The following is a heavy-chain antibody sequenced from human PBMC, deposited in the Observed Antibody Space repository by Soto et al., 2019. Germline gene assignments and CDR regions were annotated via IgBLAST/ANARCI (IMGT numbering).Heavy chain of an antibody. Sequence: GGALRLSCTASGFTFNTYCIHWGRPAPGKGLGGVAIIWHDGSNKYYADSVKGRFTISRDNSKNTLYVQMNSLRAEDTAVYYCARADCTGAYCYSWPVNYGAHVWGQGTTVTV. CDR1: GFTFNTYC. CDR3: ARADCTGAYCYSWPVNYGAHV. J-gene: IGHJ6*02. V-gene: IGHV3-33*01. CDR2: IWHDGSNK. D-gene: IGHD2-15*01.